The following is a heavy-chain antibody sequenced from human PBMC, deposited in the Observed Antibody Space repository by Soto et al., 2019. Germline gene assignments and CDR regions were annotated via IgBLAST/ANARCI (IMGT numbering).Heavy chain of an antibody. Sequence: EVQLVESGGGLVQPGGSLRLSCVASGFTFSSFWMSWVRQAPGKGLEWVANIKQDGSEKYYVDSVKGRFTISRDNAKNSLYLQMNRLRAEDTAVYYCAREPGFGVVKNPVDYWGQGTLVTVSS. CDR3: AREPGFGVVKNPVDY. CDR1: GFTFSSFW. CDR2: IKQDGSEK. D-gene: IGHD3-3*01. V-gene: IGHV3-7*05. J-gene: IGHJ4*02.